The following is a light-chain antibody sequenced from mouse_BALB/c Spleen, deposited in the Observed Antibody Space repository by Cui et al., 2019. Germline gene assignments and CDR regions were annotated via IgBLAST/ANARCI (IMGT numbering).Light chain of an antibody. V-gene: IGKV6-23*01. CDR3: QQYSSYPLT. CDR1: QDVCTA. Sequence: DIVMTRSHKFMPTSFGDRLSITCKASQDVCTAVAWDQQKPGQSPKLLMYWASTRHTGIPDRFTGSGSGTDFTLTISNVQSEDLADYFCQQYSSYPLTFGAGTKLELK. CDR2: WAS. J-gene: IGKJ5*01.